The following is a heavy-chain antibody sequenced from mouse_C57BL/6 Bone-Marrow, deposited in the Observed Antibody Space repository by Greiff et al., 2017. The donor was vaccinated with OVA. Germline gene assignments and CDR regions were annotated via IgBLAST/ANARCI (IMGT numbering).Heavy chain of an antibody. Sequence: DVMLVESGGGLVKPGGSLKLSCAASGFTFSDYGMHWVRQAPEKGLEWVANISSGSSSTYYADTVKGRFTISTDNAKNTLYLQMTSLRSEDTAGYYCARGGWLLFGYWGQGTTLTVSS. CDR3: ARGGWLLFGY. CDR1: GFTFSDYG. D-gene: IGHD2-3*01. J-gene: IGHJ2*01. CDR2: ISSGSSST. V-gene: IGHV5-17*01.